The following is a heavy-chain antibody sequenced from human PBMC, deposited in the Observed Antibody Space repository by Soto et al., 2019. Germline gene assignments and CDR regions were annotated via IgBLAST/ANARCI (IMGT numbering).Heavy chain of an antibody. CDR2: IYHSGST. CDR3: ASRSTSWSFDY. Sequence: TLSLTCAVSGGSISSGGYSWSWIRQPPGKGLEWIGYIYHSGSTYYNPSLKSRVTISVDRSKNQFSLKLSSVTAADTAVYYCASRSTSWSFDYWGQGTLVTVSS. D-gene: IGHD2-2*01. V-gene: IGHV4-30-2*01. CDR1: GGSISSGGYS. J-gene: IGHJ4*02.